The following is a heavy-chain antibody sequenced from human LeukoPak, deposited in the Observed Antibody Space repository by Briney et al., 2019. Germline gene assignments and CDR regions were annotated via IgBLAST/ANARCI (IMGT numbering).Heavy chain of an antibody. CDR3: ARAGLELDRTLDY. V-gene: IGHV4-59*12. CDR1: GVSISSYH. D-gene: IGHD1-7*01. Sequence: PSETLSLTCTVSGVSISSYHWIWIRQPPGKGLEWIGYIHYSGSTNYNPSLKSRVTMSVDTSKSQFSLKLSSVTAADTAVYYCARAGLELDRTLDYWGQGTLVTVSS. CDR2: IHYSGST. J-gene: IGHJ4*02.